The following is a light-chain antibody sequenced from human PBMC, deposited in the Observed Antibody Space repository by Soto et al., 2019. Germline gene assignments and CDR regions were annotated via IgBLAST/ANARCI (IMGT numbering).Light chain of an antibody. V-gene: IGLV2-18*02. J-gene: IGLJ3*02. CDR1: SSDVGSYNR. CDR3: NSYSNSTTWV. CDR2: EVS. Sequence: QSALTQPPSVSGSPGQSVTISCTGTSSDVGSYNRVSWYQQPPGTAPKLIIYEVSNRPSGVPDRFSGSKSGNTASLTISGLQAEDEADYYCNSYSNSTTWVFGGGTKLTVL.